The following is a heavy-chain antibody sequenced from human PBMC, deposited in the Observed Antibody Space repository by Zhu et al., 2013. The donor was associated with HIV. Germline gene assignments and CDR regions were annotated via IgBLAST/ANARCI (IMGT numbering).Heavy chain of an antibody. V-gene: IGHV1-69*06. D-gene: IGHD4-17*01. CDR3: ASTGDNPSLGY. J-gene: IGHJ4*02. Sequence: QVQLVQSGPEVKKPGSSVKVSCKASGGTFSSYHISWVRQAPGQGLEWMGGIIPVFGTANYAPNFQGRVTITADKSATTAYMEMSGLRAEDTAVYYCASTGDNPSLGYWGQGTLVTVSS. CDR1: GGTFSSYH. CDR2: IIPVFGTA.